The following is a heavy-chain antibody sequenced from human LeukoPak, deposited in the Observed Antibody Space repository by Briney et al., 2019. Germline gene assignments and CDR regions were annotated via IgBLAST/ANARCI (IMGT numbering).Heavy chain of an antibody. V-gene: IGHV3-48*03. D-gene: IGHD3-22*01. Sequence: GGSLRLSCAASGFTFSSYEMNWVRQAPGKGLEWVSYISSSGSTIYYADSVKGRFTISRDNAKNSLYLQMNSLRAEDTAVYYCARALRSYYDSSGYIFDYWGQGTLVTVSS. J-gene: IGHJ4*02. CDR1: GFTFSSYE. CDR2: ISSSGSTI. CDR3: ARALRSYYDSSGYIFDY.